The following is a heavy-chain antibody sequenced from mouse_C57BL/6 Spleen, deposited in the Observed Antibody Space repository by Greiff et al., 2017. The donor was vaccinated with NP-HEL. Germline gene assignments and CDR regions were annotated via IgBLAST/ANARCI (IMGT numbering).Heavy chain of an antibody. J-gene: IGHJ1*03. Sequence: EVQVVESGGGLVKPGGSLKLSCAASGFTFSSYAMSWVRQTPEKRLEWVATISDGGSYTYYPDNVKGRFTISRDNAKNNLYLQMSHLKSEDTAMYYCARDMVTNPYWYFDVWGTGTTVTVSS. CDR1: GFTFSSYA. CDR3: ARDMVTNPYWYFDV. CDR2: ISDGGSYT. V-gene: IGHV5-4*01. D-gene: IGHD2-1*01.